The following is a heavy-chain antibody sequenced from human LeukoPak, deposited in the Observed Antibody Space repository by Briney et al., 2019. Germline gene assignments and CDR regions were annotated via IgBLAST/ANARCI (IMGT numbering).Heavy chain of an antibody. J-gene: IGHJ4*02. V-gene: IGHV3-23*01. CDR1: GFTFSSYS. CDR2: ISGSGGST. D-gene: IGHD2-2*01. CDR3: AKDIVAVPAAPE. Sequence: GSLRLSCAASGFTFSSYSMNWVRQAPGKGLEWVTAISGSGGSTYYADSVKGRFTISRDNSKNTLYLQMNSLRAEDTAVYYCAKDIVAVPAAPEWGQGTLVTVSS.